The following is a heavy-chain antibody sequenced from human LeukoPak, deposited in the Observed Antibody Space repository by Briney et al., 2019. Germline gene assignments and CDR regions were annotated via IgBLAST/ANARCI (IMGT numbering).Heavy chain of an antibody. J-gene: IGHJ4*02. CDR2: IYYSGST. Sequence: ASETLSLTCTVSGGSISSGDYYWSWIRQPPGKGLEWIGYIYYSGSTYYNPSLKSRVTISVDTSKNQFSLKLSSVTAADTAVYYCARHVGDVEYSSSSFDYWGQGTLVTVSS. CDR3: ARHVGDVEYSSSSFDY. CDR1: GGSISSGDYY. V-gene: IGHV4-30-4*01. D-gene: IGHD6-6*01.